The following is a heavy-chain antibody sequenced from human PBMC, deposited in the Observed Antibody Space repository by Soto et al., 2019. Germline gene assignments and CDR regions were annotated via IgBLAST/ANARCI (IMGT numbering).Heavy chain of an antibody. D-gene: IGHD6-19*01. V-gene: IGHV4-4*02. J-gene: IGHJ4*02. CDR2: ISHGGST. CDR3: ACLIAVANS. Sequence: QVQLQESGPGLVKPSGTLSLTCAVSSGSISSSNWWSWVRQPPGKGLEWIGEISHGGSTNYNPSLKSRVTISVDKCKNPFSLKLGSVTAGDTAVYYCACLIAVANSWGQGTLVTVSS. CDR1: SGSISSSNW.